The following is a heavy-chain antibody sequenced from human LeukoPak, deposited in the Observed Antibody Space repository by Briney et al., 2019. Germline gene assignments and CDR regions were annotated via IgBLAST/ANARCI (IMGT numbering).Heavy chain of an antibody. CDR2: INHSGST. CDR1: GGSFSGYY. Sequence: KSSETLSLTCAVYGGSFSGYYWSWIRQPPGKGLEWIGEINHSGSTNYNPSLKSRVTISVDTSKNQFSLKLSSVTAADTAVCYCARGEYEYCSGGSCYYSYWGQGTLVTVSS. J-gene: IGHJ4*02. CDR3: ARGEYEYCSGGSCYYSY. D-gene: IGHD2-15*01. V-gene: IGHV4-34*01.